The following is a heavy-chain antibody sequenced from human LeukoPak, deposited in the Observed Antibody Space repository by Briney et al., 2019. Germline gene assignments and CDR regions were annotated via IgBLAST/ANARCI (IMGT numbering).Heavy chain of an antibody. J-gene: IGHJ4*02. CDR2: INPNSGDT. Sequence: ASVKVSCKASGYTFTGYYMHWVRQAPGQGLEWMGWINPNSGDTNYAQKFQGWVTMTRDTSISTAYMELSSLKSDDTAVYYCVRDRIASAGTGGWGQGTLVTVSS. D-gene: IGHD6-13*01. CDR1: GYTFTGYY. CDR3: VRDRIASAGTGG. V-gene: IGHV1-2*04.